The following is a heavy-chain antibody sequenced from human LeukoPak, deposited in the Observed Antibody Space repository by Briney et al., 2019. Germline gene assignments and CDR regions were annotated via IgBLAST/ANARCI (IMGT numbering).Heavy chain of an antibody. J-gene: IGHJ3*02. Sequence: GRSLRLSCAASGFTFSSYAMHWVRQAPGKGLEWVSAISGSGGSTYYAGSVKGRFTISRDNSKNTLYLQMNSLRAEDTAVYYCAKAGSSWGGAFDIWGQGTMVTVSS. D-gene: IGHD6-13*01. CDR1: GFTFSSYA. CDR3: AKAGSSWGGAFDI. CDR2: ISGSGGST. V-gene: IGHV3-23*01.